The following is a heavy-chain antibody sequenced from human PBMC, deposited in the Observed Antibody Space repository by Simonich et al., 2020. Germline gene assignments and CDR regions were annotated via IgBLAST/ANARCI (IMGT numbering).Heavy chain of an antibody. Sequence: QVQLQESGPGLVKPSETLSLTCTVSGGSISSYYWSWIRQPPGKGLEWIGYIHYSGSTNYNPSIKSRVTISVDTSKNQFSLKLSSVTAADTAVYYCARHDRWLQFYFDYWGQGTLVTVSS. V-gene: IGHV4-59*08. CDR3: ARHDRWLQFYFDY. CDR2: IHYSGST. J-gene: IGHJ4*02. CDR1: GGSISSYY. D-gene: IGHD5-12*01.